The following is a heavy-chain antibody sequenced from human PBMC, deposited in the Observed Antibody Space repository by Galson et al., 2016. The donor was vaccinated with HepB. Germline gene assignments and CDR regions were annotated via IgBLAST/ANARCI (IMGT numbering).Heavy chain of an antibody. CDR3: TTPRVVAGYDY. Sequence: SVKVSCKVSGGTFSHYAISWVRLAPGQGLEWMGGIIPIFGSANYASKFQGRVTITADGSTNTAFMEMRSLRLEDTALYYCTTPRVVAGYDYWGQGTLVTVSS. J-gene: IGHJ4*02. V-gene: IGHV1-69*13. D-gene: IGHD2-15*01. CDR1: GGTFSHYA. CDR2: IIPIFGSA.